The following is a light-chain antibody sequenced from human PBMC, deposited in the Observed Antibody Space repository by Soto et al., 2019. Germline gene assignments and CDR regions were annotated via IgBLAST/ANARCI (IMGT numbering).Light chain of an antibody. V-gene: IGKV1-5*03. Sequence: DIQMTQSPPTLSASIGDRVTITCRASQSISDRLAWYRQKPGKAPNLLIYRASTLESGVSSRFSGSGSGTEFTLTISSLQPDDYATYYCQQSDSSPWTFGQGTKVEVK. CDR2: RAS. CDR3: QQSDSSPWT. CDR1: QSISDR. J-gene: IGKJ1*01.